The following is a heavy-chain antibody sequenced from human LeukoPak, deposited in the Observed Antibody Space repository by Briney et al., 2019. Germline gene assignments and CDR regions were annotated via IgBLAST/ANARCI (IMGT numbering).Heavy chain of an antibody. D-gene: IGHD3-10*01. V-gene: IGHV3-30*03. CDR1: GFTFSSYG. J-gene: IGHJ4*02. CDR2: ISYDGSNK. CDR3: ARAEISYGSGACVGY. Sequence: GGSLRLSCAASGFTFSSYGMHWVRQAPGKGLEWVAVISYDGSNKYYADSVKGRFTISRDNSKNTLYLQMNSLRAEDTAVYYCARAEISYGSGACVGYWGQGTLVTVSS.